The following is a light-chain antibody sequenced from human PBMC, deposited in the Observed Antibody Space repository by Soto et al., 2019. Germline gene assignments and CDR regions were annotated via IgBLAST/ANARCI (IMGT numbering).Light chain of an antibody. CDR2: EGS. CDR1: SSDVGSYNL. J-gene: IGLJ2*01. CDR3: CSYAGSSTLFL. V-gene: IGLV2-23*01. Sequence: QSALTQPASVSGSPGQSITISCTGTSSDVGSYNLVSWYQQHPGKAPKLMIYEGSKRPSGVSNRFSGSKSGNTASLTISGLQAEDEADYYCCSYAGSSTLFLFGGGTKLTVL.